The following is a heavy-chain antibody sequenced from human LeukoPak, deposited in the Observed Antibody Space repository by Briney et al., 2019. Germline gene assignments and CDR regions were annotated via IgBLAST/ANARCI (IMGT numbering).Heavy chain of an antibody. Sequence: PSETLSLTCTVSGGSISSYYWSWIRQPPGKGLEWIGYIYYSGSTNYNPSLKSRVTISVDTSKNQFSLKLSSVTAADTAMYYCASYSGTYDHFDYWGQGTLVTVSS. CDR3: ASYSGTYDHFDY. D-gene: IGHD1-26*01. CDR2: IYYSGST. V-gene: IGHV4-59*08. CDR1: GGSISSYY. J-gene: IGHJ4*02.